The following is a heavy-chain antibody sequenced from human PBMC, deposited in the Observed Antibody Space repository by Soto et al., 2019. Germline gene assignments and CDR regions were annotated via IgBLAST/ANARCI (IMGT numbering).Heavy chain of an antibody. CDR3: TTEWGGVVATNWFDP. D-gene: IGHD2-15*01. V-gene: IGHV3-15*01. CDR1: GFTFSNAW. CDR2: IKSKTDGGTT. Sequence: GGSLRLSCAASGFTFSNAWMSWVRQAPGKGLEWVGRIKSKTDGGTTDYAAPVKGRFTISRDDSKNTLYLQMNSLKTEDTAVYYCTTEWGGVVATNWFDPWGQGTLVTVSS. J-gene: IGHJ5*02.